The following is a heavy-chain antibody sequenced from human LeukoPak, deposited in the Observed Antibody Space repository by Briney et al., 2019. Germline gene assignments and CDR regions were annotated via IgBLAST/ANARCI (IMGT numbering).Heavy chain of an antibody. Sequence: ASVRVSCKASGYTFTSSYMHWVRQAPGQGLEWMGLINPTGGSTGYAQKLQGRVTMTRDMSTSTVYMELRSLRSEDTAVYCCARGSPPRRNYDSRGYYSYYFDYWGQGTLVTVSS. J-gene: IGHJ4*02. CDR1: GYTFTSSY. V-gene: IGHV1-46*01. CDR2: INPTGGST. D-gene: IGHD3-22*01. CDR3: ARGSPPRRNYDSRGYYSYYFDY.